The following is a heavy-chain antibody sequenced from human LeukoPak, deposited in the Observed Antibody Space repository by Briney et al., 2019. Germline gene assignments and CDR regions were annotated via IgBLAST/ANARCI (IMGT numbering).Heavy chain of an antibody. V-gene: IGHV1-69*13. CDR1: GGTFSSYA. CDR3: ARVVNQLLWGGPFDY. Sequence: SVKVSCKASGGTFSSYAISWVRQAPGQGLEWVGGIIPIFGTANYAQKFQGRVTITADESTSTAYMELSSLRSEDTAVYYCARVVNQLLWGGPFDYWGQGTLVTVSS. J-gene: IGHJ4*02. D-gene: IGHD2-2*01. CDR2: IIPIFGTA.